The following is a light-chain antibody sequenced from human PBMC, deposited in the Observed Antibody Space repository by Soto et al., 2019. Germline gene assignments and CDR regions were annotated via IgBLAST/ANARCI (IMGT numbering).Light chain of an antibody. CDR2: GAS. J-gene: IGKJ4*01. V-gene: IGKV3-20*01. Sequence: GWTQCPGSLSLSPGERATLSCGVSQSGSSSYVAWYQQKPGQAPRLLIHGASSRATGIPDRFSGRGSGTDFTLTISRLEPEDLAVYYFQQFSSYPLIFGGGTKVDIK. CDR3: QQFSSYPLI. CDR1: QSGSSSY.